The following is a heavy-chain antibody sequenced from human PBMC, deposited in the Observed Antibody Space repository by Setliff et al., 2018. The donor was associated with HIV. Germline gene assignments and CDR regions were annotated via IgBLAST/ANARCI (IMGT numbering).Heavy chain of an antibody. CDR2: FYYGGST. J-gene: IGHJ4*02. CDR3: AKPDGKYPFDH. D-gene: IGHD2-2*02. CDR1: GDSIGTYY. V-gene: IGHV4-59*08. Sequence: SETLSLTCSVSGDSIGTYYWNWIRQTPGKRLEWIGFFYYGGSTDYNPALKNRVTISIDTSKNQFTLSLSSMTAADTAGYYCAKPDGKYPFDHWGLGTLVTVSS.